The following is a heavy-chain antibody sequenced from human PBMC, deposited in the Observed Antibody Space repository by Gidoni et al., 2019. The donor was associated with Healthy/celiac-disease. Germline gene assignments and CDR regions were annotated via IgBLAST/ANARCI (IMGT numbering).Heavy chain of an antibody. V-gene: IGHV3-30-3*01. J-gene: IGHJ4*02. CDR3: ARDSGELPVSGNFDY. D-gene: IGHD1-26*01. CDR2: ISYDGSNK. Sequence: QVQLVESGGGVVQPGRSLRLSCAASGFTFSSYAMHWVRQAPGKGLEWVAVISYDGSNKYYADSVKGRFTSSRDNSKNTLYLQMNSLRAEDTAVYYCARDSGELPVSGNFDYWGQGTLVTVSS. CDR1: GFTFSSYA.